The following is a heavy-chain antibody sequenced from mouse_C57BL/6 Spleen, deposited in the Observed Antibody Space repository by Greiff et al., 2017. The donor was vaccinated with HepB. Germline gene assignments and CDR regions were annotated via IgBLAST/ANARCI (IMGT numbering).Heavy chain of an antibody. D-gene: IGHD2-2*01. J-gene: IGHJ4*01. V-gene: IGHV1-50*01. Sequence: VQLQQPGAELVKPGASVKLSCKASGYTFTSYWMQWVKQRPGQGLEWIGEIDPSDSYTNYNQKFKGKATLTVDTSSSTAYMQLSSLTSEDSAVYYCARRGVTTGTSYAMDYWGQGTSVTVSS. CDR3: ARRGVTTGTSYAMDY. CDR2: IDPSDSYT. CDR1: GYTFTSYW.